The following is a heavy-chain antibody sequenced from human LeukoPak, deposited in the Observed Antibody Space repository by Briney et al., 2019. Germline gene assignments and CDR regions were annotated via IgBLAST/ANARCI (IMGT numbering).Heavy chain of an antibody. D-gene: IGHD1-26*01. V-gene: IGHV1-69*06. CDR1: GGTFSNYA. Sequence: SVKVSCKASGGTFSNYAISWVRQAPGQGLEWMGGIIPIFGTANYAQKFQGRVTITADKSTSTAYMELSSLRSEDTAVYYCARGVGPTTAQSTFDYWGQGALVTVSS. CDR3: ARGVGPTTAQSTFDY. J-gene: IGHJ4*02. CDR2: IIPIFGTA.